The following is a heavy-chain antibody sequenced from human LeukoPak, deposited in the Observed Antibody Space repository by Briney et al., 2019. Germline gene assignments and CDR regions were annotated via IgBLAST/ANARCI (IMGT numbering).Heavy chain of an antibody. D-gene: IGHD5-18*01. CDR2: ISGGSSTI. CDR1: GFTFSPYS. V-gene: IGHV3-48*02. Sequence: GGSLRLSCAATGFTFSPYSMNWVRQAPGKGLEWVSYISGGSSTIYYADSVKGRFTISRDNAKNSLYLQMNSLRDEDTAVYYCASGSYGQFDYWGRGTLVTVSS. J-gene: IGHJ4*02. CDR3: ASGSYGQFDY.